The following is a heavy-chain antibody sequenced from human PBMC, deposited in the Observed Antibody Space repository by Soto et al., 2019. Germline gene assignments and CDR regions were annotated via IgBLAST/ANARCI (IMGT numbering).Heavy chain of an antibody. V-gene: IGHV3-11*01. D-gene: IGHD2-15*01. CDR2: ISSSGSGI. Sequence: GGSLRLSCAASGFTFSDYYMTWIRQAPGKGLEWVSYISSSGSGIYYPGSVKGRFTISRDNAKKSLYLQMSSLRAEDTAVYYCARAYSDAFDIWGQGTLVTVSS. CDR1: GFTFSDYY. J-gene: IGHJ3*02. CDR3: ARAYSDAFDI.